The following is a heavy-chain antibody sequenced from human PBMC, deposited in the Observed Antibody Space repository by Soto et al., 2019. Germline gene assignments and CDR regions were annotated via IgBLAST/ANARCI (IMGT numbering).Heavy chain of an antibody. CDR2: IYYSGST. CDR3: VTRSLAATPDYFDY. J-gene: IGHJ4*02. Sequence: TSETLSLTCTVSGGSISSYYLSWIRQPPGKGLEWIGYIYYSGSTNYNPSLKSRVTISVDTSKNQFSLKLTSVTAADTAVYYCVTRSLAATPDYFDYWGQGTLVTVSS. D-gene: IGHD2-15*01. CDR1: GGSISSYY. V-gene: IGHV4-59*01.